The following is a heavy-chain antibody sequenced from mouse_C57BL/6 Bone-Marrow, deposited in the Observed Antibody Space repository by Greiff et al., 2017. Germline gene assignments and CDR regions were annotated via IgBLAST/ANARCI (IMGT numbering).Heavy chain of an antibody. J-gene: IGHJ1*03. CDR2: INPDSSTI. CDR1: GIDFSRSW. Sequence: SCAASGIDFSRSWMSWVRRAPGKGLEWIGEINPDSSTINYAPSLKDKFIISRDNAKNTLYLQMSKVRSEDTALYYCARPGNYWYFDVWGTGTTVTVSS. V-gene: IGHV4-1*01. CDR3: ARPGNYWYFDV.